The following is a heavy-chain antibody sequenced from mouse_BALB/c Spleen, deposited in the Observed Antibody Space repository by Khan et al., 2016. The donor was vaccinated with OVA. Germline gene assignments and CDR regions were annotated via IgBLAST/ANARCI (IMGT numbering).Heavy chain of an antibody. CDR3: ARPSYFSDTLDY. Sequence: QIQLVQSGPELKKPGETVKISCKASGYTFTSYGMNWVKQSPGKALKWMGWINTYTGEPTYADDFKGRFAFSVDTSASTAYFQITNLKNEDTATYYCARPSYFSDTLDYWGQGTSVTVSS. J-gene: IGHJ4*01. CDR1: GYTFTSYG. V-gene: IGHV9-3-1*01. CDR2: INTYTGEP. D-gene: IGHD2-10*01.